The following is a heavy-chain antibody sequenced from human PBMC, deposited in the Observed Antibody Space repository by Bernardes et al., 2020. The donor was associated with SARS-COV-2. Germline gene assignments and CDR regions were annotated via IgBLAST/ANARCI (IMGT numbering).Heavy chain of an antibody. D-gene: IGHD5-12*01. CDR1: GGTFSSYA. Sequence: SVKVSCKASGGTFSSYAISWVRQAPGQGLEWMGGIIPIFGTANYAQKFQGRVTITADESTSTAYMELSSLRSEDTAVYYCARGGSGYNYLAAQQFDYWGQGTLVTVSS. CDR2: IIPIFGTA. J-gene: IGHJ4*02. V-gene: IGHV1-69*13. CDR3: ARGGSGYNYLAAQQFDY.